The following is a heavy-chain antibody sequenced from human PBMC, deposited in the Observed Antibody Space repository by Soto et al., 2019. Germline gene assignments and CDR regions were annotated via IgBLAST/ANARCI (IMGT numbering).Heavy chain of an antibody. Sequence: PGGSLRLSCAASGFTLSTYSLNWVRQAPGKGLELISYISRSSSSTIYYADSVKGRFTISRDDALNSLYLQMNSLRDDDTAVYYCARDRLGYSYGNSMDVWGQGTTVTV. CDR1: GFTLSTYS. D-gene: IGHD5-18*01. CDR2: ISRSSSSTI. J-gene: IGHJ6*02. CDR3: ARDRLGYSYGNSMDV. V-gene: IGHV3-48*02.